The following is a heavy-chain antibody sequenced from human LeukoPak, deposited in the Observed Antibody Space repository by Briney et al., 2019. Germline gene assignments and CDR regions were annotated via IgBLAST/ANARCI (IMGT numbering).Heavy chain of an antibody. CDR2: IYYSGST. D-gene: IGHD2-8*01. CDR3: ARAWVYDYYYYGMDV. V-gene: IGHV4-61*01. J-gene: IGHJ6*02. CDR1: GGSVSSGSYY. Sequence: SETLSLTCTVSGGSVSSGSYYWSWIRQPPGKGLEWIGYIYYSGSTNYNPSLKSRVTISVDTSKNQFSLKLSSVTAADTAVYYCARAWVYDYYYYGMDVWGQGTTVTVSS.